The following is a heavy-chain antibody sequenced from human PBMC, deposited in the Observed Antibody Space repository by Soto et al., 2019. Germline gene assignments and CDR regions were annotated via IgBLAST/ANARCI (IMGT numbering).Heavy chain of an antibody. D-gene: IGHD3-22*01. Sequence: ASVKVSCKASGYTFTSYYMHWVRQAPGQGLEWMGIINPSGGSTSYAQKFQGRVTMTRDTSTSTVYMELSSLRSEDTAVYYCARGPIVVVTTGWFDPWGQGTLVTVSS. V-gene: IGHV1-46*03. CDR3: ARGPIVVVTTGWFDP. CDR2: INPSGGST. J-gene: IGHJ5*02. CDR1: GYTFTSYY.